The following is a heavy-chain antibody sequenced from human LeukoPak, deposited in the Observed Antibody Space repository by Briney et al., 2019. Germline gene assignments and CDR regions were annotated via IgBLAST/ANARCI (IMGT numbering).Heavy chain of an antibody. V-gene: IGHV3-23*01. CDR1: GFTFSSYA. Sequence: GGSLRLSCAASGFTFSSYAMSWVRQAPGRGLEWVSSISGTGDTTYYADSVKGRFTISRDNSKNTLYLQMNSLRAEDTAVYYCAKASALSTYSGNWFNPWGQGTLVIVSS. CDR3: AKASALSTYSGNWFNP. D-gene: IGHD2-15*01. J-gene: IGHJ5*02. CDR2: ISGTGDTT.